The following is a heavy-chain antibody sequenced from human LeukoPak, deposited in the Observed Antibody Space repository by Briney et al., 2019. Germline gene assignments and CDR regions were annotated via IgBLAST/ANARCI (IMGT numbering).Heavy chain of an antibody. V-gene: IGHV1-2*02. CDR2: INPNSGGT. CDR3: ARSLRKNHLRFLEWLLYVY. J-gene: IGHJ4*02. Sequence: ASVKVSCKASGYTFTGNYMHWVRQAPGQGLEWMGWINPNSGGTNYAQKFQGRVTMTRDTSISTAYMELSRLRSDDTAVYYCARSLRKNHLRFLEWLLYVYWGQGTLVTVSS. CDR1: GYTFTGNY. D-gene: IGHD3-3*01.